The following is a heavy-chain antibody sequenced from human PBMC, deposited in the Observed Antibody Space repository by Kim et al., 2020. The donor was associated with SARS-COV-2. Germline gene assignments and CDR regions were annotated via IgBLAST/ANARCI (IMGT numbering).Heavy chain of an antibody. Sequence: STYYADPVKGRFTISRDNSKNTLYLQMNSLRAEDTAVYYCAKDGGSYSSYYFDYWGQGTLVTVSS. CDR2: ST. CDR3: AKDGGSYSSYYFDY. V-gene: IGHV3-23*01. J-gene: IGHJ4*02. D-gene: IGHD1-26*01.